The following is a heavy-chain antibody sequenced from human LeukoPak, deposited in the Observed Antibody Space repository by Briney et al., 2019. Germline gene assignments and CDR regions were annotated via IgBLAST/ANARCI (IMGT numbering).Heavy chain of an antibody. CDR2: ISYSGST. V-gene: IGHV4-59*12. D-gene: IGHD5/OR15-5a*01. CDR1: GGSISSYF. Sequence: SETLSLTCTVSGGSISSYFWSWFRQPPGKGLEWIGYISYSGSTNYNPSLKSRITISLDTSKSQFSLKLNSVTAADTAVYFCARGQSKSWFDPWGQGTLVTVSS. J-gene: IGHJ5*02. CDR3: ARGQSKSWFDP.